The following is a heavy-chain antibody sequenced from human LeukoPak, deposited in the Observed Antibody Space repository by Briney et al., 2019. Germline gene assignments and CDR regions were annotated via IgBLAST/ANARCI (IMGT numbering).Heavy chain of an antibody. D-gene: IGHD6-13*01. CDR2: INPNSGGT. CDR3: ARVRSSSLPMGYFDY. CDR1: GYTFTGYY. J-gene: IGHJ4*02. Sequence: ASVKVSCKASGYTFTGYYMHWVRQAPGQGLEWMGWINPNSGGTNYAQKFQGRVTMTRDTSISTAYMEPSRLRSDDTAVYYCARVRSSSLPMGYFDYWGQGTLVTVSS. V-gene: IGHV1-2*02.